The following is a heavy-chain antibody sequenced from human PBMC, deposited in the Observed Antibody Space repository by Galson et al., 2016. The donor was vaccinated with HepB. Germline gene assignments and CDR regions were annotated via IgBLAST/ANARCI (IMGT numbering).Heavy chain of an antibody. CDR1: GFTFISHW. D-gene: IGHD1-26*01. Sequence: SLRLSCAASGFTFISHWIHWVRQAPGKGLVLVSRINTDGSSTSYADSVKGRFTISRDNAKNTLYLQMNSLRAEDTAVYYCARGGSRPSDYWGQGTLVTVSS. CDR3: ARGGSRPSDY. CDR2: INTDGSST. J-gene: IGHJ4*02. V-gene: IGHV3-74*01.